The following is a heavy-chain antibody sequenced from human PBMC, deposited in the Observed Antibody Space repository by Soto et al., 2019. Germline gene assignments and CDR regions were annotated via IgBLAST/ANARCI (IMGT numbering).Heavy chain of an antibody. D-gene: IGHD3-16*01. CDR1: GFTFSKYG. CDR2: LTDDGKEK. V-gene: IGHV3-30*18. Sequence: QVHLVESGGCVVQPGTSLRLSCVASGFTFSKYGMHWVRQAPGKGLEWVAILTDDGKEKYYADSVKGRFIISRDNSNNTLFLQMNTLSAEDTAVYYCAKVRFALKYYYGLDVWGQGTTVSVSS. J-gene: IGHJ6*02. CDR3: AKVRFALKYYYGLDV.